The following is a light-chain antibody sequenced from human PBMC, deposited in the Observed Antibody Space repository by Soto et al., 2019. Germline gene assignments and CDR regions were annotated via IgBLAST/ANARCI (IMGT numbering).Light chain of an antibody. Sequence: QSALTQPASVSGSPGQSITISCTGTSSDVGAYTYVSWYQQHPGKAPKLMLYEVTDRPSGVSDRFSGSKSGNTASLTVSGLQAEDEAYYYCSSYAGSNNYVFGTGTKVTVL. V-gene: IGLV2-8*01. CDR3: SSYAGSNNYV. J-gene: IGLJ1*01. CDR2: EVT. CDR1: SSDVGAYTY.